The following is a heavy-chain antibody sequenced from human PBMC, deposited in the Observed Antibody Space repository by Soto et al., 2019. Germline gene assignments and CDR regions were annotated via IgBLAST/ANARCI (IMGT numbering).Heavy chain of an antibody. Sequence: SETLSLTCTVSGGSISSSSYYWGWIRQPPGKGLEWIGSIYYSGSTYYNPSLKSRVTISVDTSKNQFSLKLSSVTAADTAVYYCAREPGPTIQLSYYYYYYMDVWGKGTTVTVSS. V-gene: IGHV4-39*02. J-gene: IGHJ6*03. CDR1: GGSISSSSYY. CDR3: AREPGPTIQLSYYYYYYMDV. CDR2: IYYSGST. D-gene: IGHD1-7*01.